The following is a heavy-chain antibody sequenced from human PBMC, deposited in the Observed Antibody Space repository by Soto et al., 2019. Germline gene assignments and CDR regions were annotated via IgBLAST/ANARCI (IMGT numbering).Heavy chain of an antibody. CDR2: ISYDGSNK. CDR3: AKEGAIVATMDHYFDY. V-gene: IGHV3-30*18. CDR1: GFTFSSYG. D-gene: IGHD5-12*01. Sequence: QVQLVESGGGVVQPGRSLRLSCAASGFTFSSYGMHWVRQAPGKGLEWVAVISYDGSNKCYADSVKGRFTISRDNSKNTLYLKKNSRRAEDKAVYYCAKEGAIVATMDHYFDYWCQGTLVTVSS. J-gene: IGHJ4*02.